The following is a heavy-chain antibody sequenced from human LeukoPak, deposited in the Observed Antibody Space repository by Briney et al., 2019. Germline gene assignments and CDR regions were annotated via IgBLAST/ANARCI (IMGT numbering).Heavy chain of an antibody. CDR2: ISYDGSNK. CDR1: GFTFSSYA. V-gene: IGHV3-30-3*01. CDR3: ARVRRGSSSGYYYYYGMDV. D-gene: IGHD6-6*01. Sequence: PGGSLRLSCAASGFTFSSYAMHWVRQAPGKGLEWVAVISYDGSNKYYADSVKGRFTISRDNSKNTLYLQMNSLRAEDTAVYYCARVRRGSSSGYYYYYGMDVWGQGTTVTVSS. J-gene: IGHJ6*02.